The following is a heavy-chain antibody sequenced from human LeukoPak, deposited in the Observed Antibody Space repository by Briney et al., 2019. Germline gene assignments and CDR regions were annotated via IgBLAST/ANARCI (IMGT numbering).Heavy chain of an antibody. CDR2: IWYDGSNR. J-gene: IGHJ6*02. D-gene: IGHD2-2*01. V-gene: IGHV3-33*01. CDR1: GFTFSSYD. CDR3: ARDLVAVQYSGMVV. Sequence: GGSLRLSCAASGFTFSSYDIHWVRQAPGKGLEWVAVIWYDGSNRDYADSVKGRFTISRDNSKNTVFLQMNSLRVEDTAVYFCARDLVAVQYSGMVVWCQGTTVIVS.